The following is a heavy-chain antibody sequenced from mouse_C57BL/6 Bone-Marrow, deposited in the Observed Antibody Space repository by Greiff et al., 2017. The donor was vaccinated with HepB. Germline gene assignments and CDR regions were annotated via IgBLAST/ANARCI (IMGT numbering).Heavy chain of an antibody. J-gene: IGHJ4*01. V-gene: IGHV14-4*01. CDR2: IDPENGDT. CDR3: FLLLRYQGMDY. D-gene: IGHD1-1*01. Sequence: VQLQQSGAELVRPGASVKLSCTASGFNIKDDYMHWVKQRPEQGLEWIGWIDPENGDTEYASKFQGKATITADTSSNTAYLQLSSLTSEDTAVYYCFLLLRYQGMDYWGQGTSVTVSS. CDR1: GFNIKDDY.